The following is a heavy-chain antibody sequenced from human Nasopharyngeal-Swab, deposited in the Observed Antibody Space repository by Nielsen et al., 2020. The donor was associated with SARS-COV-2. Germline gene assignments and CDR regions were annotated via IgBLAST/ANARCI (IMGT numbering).Heavy chain of an antibody. J-gene: IGHJ4*02. CDR2: ISYDGSSK. CDR3: ARAYTNNGWGHFDH. Sequence: GGSLRLSCAASGFTFSNFAMHWVRQAPGKGLEWVAVISYDGSSKYDADSVRGRFTVPRDNSINTLYLQMSSLKIEDTAVYYCARAYTNNGWGHFDHWGQGTLVTVSS. CDR1: GFTFSNFA. D-gene: IGHD6-19*01. V-gene: IGHV3-30-3*01.